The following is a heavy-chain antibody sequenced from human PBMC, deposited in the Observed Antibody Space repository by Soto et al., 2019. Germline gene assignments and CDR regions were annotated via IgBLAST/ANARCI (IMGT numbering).Heavy chain of an antibody. CDR3: ARESEDLTSNFDY. V-gene: IGHV3-21*06. Sequence: EVQLVESGGGLVKPGGSLRLSCAASGFTFTRYSMNWVRQAPGKGLAWVSSISSTTNYIYYGDSMKGRFTISRDNAKNSVYLEMNSLRAEDTAVYYCARESEDLTSNFDYWGQGTLVTVSS. J-gene: IGHJ4*02. CDR1: GFTFTRYS. CDR2: ISSTTNYI.